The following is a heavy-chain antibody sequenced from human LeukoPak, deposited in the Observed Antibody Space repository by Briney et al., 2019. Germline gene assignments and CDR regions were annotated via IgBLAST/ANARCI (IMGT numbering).Heavy chain of an antibody. J-gene: IGHJ4*02. Sequence: SETLSLTCTVSGGSLSSGGYYWSWIRQHPGKGLEWIGYIYYSGSTYYNPSLKSRVTIAVDTSKNQFSLKLSCVTAADTAVYYCAREGMGPGYFDYWGQGTLVTVSS. V-gene: IGHV4-31*03. CDR3: AREGMGPGYFDY. CDR2: IYYSGST. CDR1: GGSLSSGGYY. D-gene: IGHD6-13*01.